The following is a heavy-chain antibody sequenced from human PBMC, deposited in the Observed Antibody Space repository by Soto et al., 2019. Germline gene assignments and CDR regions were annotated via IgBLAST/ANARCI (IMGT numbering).Heavy chain of an antibody. J-gene: IGHJ6*02. CDR2: INPNSGGT. V-gene: IGHV1-2*02. CDR3: ATTFSPSYHFHGMDR. CDR1: GYTFTGYY. Sequence: ASVKVSCKASGYTFTGYYMHWVRQAPGQGLEWMGWINPNSGGTNYAQKFQGRVTMTRDTSISTAYMELSRLRSDDTAVYYCATTFSPSYHFHGMDRWGQGTTVTVSS.